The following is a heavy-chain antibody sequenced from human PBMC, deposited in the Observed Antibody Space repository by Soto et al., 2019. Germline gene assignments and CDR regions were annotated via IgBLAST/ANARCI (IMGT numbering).Heavy chain of an antibody. CDR2: INAGNGNT. CDR1: GYTFTNYA. CDR3: ARIRPYYDFWSGYSADY. V-gene: IGHV1-3*01. J-gene: IGHJ4*02. Sequence: ASVKVSCKASGYTFTNYAMHWVRQAPGQSLEWMGWINAGNGNTKYSQKFQGRVTITRDTSASTAYMELSSLRSEDTAVYYCARIRPYYDFWSGYSADYWGQGTLVTVS. D-gene: IGHD3-3*01.